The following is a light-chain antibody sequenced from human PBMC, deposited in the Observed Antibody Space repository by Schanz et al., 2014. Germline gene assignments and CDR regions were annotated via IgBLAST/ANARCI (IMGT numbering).Light chain of an antibody. CDR2: RNN. Sequence: QSVLTQPPSASDTPGQRVTISCSGSSSNIGTNYVYWYQQLPGTAPKLLIYRNNQRPSGVPDRFSGSKSGTSASLAISGLQSEDEADYYCSSYAGSINFGTGTKLTVL. CDR1: SSNIGTNY. J-gene: IGLJ1*01. CDR3: SSYAGSIN. V-gene: IGLV1-47*01.